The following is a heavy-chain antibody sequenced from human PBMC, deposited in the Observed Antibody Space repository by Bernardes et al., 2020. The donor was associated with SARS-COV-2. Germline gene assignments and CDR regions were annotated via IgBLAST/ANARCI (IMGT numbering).Heavy chain of an antibody. CDR3: AREARYYDILTGYSPQYYFDY. CDR2: INPNSGGT. J-gene: IGHJ4*02. Sequence: SVKVSCKASGYTFTGYYMHWVRQAPGQGLEWMGWINPNSGGTNYAQKFQGRVTMTRDTSISTAYMELSRLRSDDTAVYYCAREARYYDILTGYSPQYYFDYWGQGTLVTVSS. V-gene: IGHV1-2*02. CDR1: GYTFTGYY. D-gene: IGHD3-9*01.